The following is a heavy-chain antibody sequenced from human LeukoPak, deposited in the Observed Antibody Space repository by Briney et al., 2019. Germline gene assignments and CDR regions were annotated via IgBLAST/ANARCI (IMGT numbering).Heavy chain of an antibody. V-gene: IGHV6-1*01. CDR1: GDSVSSNSVT. J-gene: IGHJ6*02. CDR2: TYYRSTWYN. Sequence: SQTLSLTCAISGDSVSSNSVTWNWIRQSPSRGLEWLGRTYYRSTWYNDYAVSVRGRITINPDTSKNQFSLQLNSVTPEDTAVYYCARDGRSNDGGMDVWGQGTTVTVSS. D-gene: IGHD1-1*01. CDR3: ARDGRSNDGGMDV.